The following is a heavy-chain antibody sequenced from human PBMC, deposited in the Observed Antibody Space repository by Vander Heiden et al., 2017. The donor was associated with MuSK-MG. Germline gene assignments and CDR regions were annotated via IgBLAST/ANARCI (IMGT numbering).Heavy chain of an antibody. J-gene: IGHJ4*02. D-gene: IGHD3-22*01. CDR1: GFTFSSYA. CDR2: IRGSGATT. CDR3: AKTFYYDSSAYYGTYNFDN. Sequence: EVKLLESGGGLVQSGGSLRLSCAASGFTFSSYAMSWVRQAPGKGLECVSAIRGSGATTHYLDSVKGRFTISRDNSKNTVYLQMNSLRAEDTALYYCAKTFYYDSSAYYGTYNFDNWGQGTLVTVSS. V-gene: IGHV3-23*01.